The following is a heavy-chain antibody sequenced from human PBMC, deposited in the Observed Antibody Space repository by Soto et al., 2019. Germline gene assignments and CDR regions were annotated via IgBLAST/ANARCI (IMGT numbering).Heavy chain of an antibody. CDR1: GFTFSSYG. J-gene: IGHJ6*02. CDR3: ARVSPGSSSSWSYYYYYYGMDV. CDR2: ISYDGSNK. Sequence: GGSLRLSCAASGFTFSSYGMHWVRQAPGKGLEWVAVISYDGSNKYYADSVKGRFTISRDNSKNTLYLQMNSLRAEDTAVYYCARVSPGSSSSWSYYYYYYGMDVWGQGTTVTVSS. D-gene: IGHD6-13*01. V-gene: IGHV3-30*03.